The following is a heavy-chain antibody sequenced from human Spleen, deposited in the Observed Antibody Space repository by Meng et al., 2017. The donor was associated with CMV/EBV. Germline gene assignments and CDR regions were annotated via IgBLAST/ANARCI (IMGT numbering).Heavy chain of an antibody. J-gene: IGHJ6*02. CDR3: ASLFSPAEGGPFYYNQYGMDV. CDR1: GYTFTKNY. V-gene: IGHV1-69*05. CDR2: IIPIFGTA. D-gene: IGHD1-14*01. Sequence: SVKVSCKASGYTFTKNYIHWVRQAPGQGLEWMGGIIPIFGTANYAQKFQGRVTITTDESTSTAYMELSSLRSEDTAVYYCASLFSPAEGGPFYYNQYGMDVWGQGTTVTVSS.